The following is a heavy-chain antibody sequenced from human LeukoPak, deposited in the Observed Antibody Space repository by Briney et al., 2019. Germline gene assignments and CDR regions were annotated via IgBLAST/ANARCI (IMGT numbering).Heavy chain of an antibody. V-gene: IGHV7-4-1*02. D-gene: IGHD3-22*01. CDR3: ARAGDYYDSSGYSVDAFDI. Sequence: GASVKVSCKASGYTFTSYAMNWVRQAPGQGLEWMGWINTNTGNPTYAQGFTGRFVFSLDTSVSTAYLQISSLKAEDTAVYYCARAGDYYDSSGYSVDAFDIWGQGTMVTVSS. CDR2: INTNTGNP. CDR1: GYTFTSYA. J-gene: IGHJ3*02.